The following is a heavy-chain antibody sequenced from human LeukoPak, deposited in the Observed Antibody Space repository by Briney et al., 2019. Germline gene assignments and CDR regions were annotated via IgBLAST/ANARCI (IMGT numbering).Heavy chain of an antibody. CDR2: ISRDAYTA. CDR3: VKDSGYYYDILTGPRNWFDP. J-gene: IGHJ5*02. Sequence: PGGSLRLSCAASGFTSSTYGMHWVRQTPGKGLEYVSAISRDAYTAYYADSVKGRFTISRDNSKNTLFLQMSRLRPEDTAVYYCVKDSGYYYDILTGPRNWFDPWGQGALVTVSS. D-gene: IGHD3-9*01. V-gene: IGHV3-64D*06. CDR1: GFTSSTYG.